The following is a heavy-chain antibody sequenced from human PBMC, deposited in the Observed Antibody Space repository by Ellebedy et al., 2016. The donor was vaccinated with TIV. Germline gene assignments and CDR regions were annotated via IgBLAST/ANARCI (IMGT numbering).Heavy chain of an antibody. CDR3: ASFVVVVAATPLYGMDV. D-gene: IGHD2-15*01. V-gene: IGHV1-18*04. CDR1: GYTFTSYG. Sequence: ASVKVSCKASGYTFTSYGISWVRQAPGQGLEWMGWISAYNGNTNYAQKPQGRVTMTTDTSTSTAYMELRSLRSDDTAVYYCASFVVVVAATPLYGMDVWGQGTTVTVSS. CDR2: ISAYNGNT. J-gene: IGHJ6*02.